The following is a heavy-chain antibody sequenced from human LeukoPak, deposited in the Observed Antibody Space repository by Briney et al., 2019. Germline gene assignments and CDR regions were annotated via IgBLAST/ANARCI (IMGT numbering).Heavy chain of an antibody. V-gene: IGHV4-59*08. CDR1: GDSISNFY. CDR3: ALTPNSNWFDF. D-gene: IGHD2-8*01. CDR2: IHYSGDS. J-gene: IGHJ5*01. Sequence: SETLSLTCSVSGDSISNFYWNWIRQPPGKRLEWIGNIHYSGDSNYNPSLQSRVTISIDTSRKQLFLKLSSVTAADTAVYYCALTPNSNWFDFWGQGTLVTVSS.